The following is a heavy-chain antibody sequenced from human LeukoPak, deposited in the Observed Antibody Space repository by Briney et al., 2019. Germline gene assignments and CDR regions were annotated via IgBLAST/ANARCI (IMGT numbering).Heavy chain of an antibody. D-gene: IGHD6-13*01. J-gene: IGHJ1*01. Sequence: SETLSLTCTVFGGSISGSSYYWGWIRQPPGKGLEWIGSIYYSGSTYYNPSLKSRVTISVDTSKNQFSLKLTSVTAADTAVYFCARSPITAAGRDASHFQHWGQGTQVTVSS. CDR1: GGSISGSSYY. CDR2: IYYSGST. V-gene: IGHV4-39*07. CDR3: ARSPITAAGRDASHFQH.